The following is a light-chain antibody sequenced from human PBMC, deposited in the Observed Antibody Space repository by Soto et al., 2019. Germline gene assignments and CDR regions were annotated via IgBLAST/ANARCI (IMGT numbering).Light chain of an antibody. CDR1: QSVGSSY. Sequence: EIVLTQSPGTLSLSPGERATLSCRASQSVGSSYLAWYQQKPGQAPRLLIYGASSRATGIPDRFSGSGSGTDFTLTISRLEPEDFAVYYCQQYGRSPPFTFGGGTKVEIK. CDR3: QQYGRSPPFT. J-gene: IGKJ4*01. CDR2: GAS. V-gene: IGKV3-20*01.